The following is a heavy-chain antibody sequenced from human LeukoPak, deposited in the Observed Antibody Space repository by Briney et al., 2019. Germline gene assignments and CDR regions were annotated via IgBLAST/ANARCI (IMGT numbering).Heavy chain of an antibody. CDR2: INHSGST. J-gene: IGHJ2*01. CDR3: ARDSRLGIEAPGWYFDL. V-gene: IGHV4-34*01. CDR1: GGSISSYY. Sequence: SETLSLTCTVSGGSISSYYWSWIRQPPGKGLEWIGEINHSGSTNYNPSLKSRVTISVDTSKNQFSLKLSSVTAADTAVYYCARDSRLGIEAPGWYFDLWGRGTLVTVSS. D-gene: IGHD3-16*01.